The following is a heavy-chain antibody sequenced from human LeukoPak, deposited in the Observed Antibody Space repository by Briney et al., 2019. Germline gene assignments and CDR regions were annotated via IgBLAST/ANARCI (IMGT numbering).Heavy chain of an antibody. D-gene: IGHD5-24*01. CDR1: GFSLSTSGVG. CDR2: IYWNDDK. CDR3: AHRPRDGYVEQINYFDY. Sequence: SGPTLVKPTQTLTLTCTFSGFSLSTSGVGVGWIRQPPGKALEWLALIYWNDDKRYSPSLKSRLTITEDTSKNQVVLTMTNMDPVDTATYYCAHRPRDGYVEQINYFDYWGQGTLVTVSS. V-gene: IGHV2-5*01. J-gene: IGHJ4*02.